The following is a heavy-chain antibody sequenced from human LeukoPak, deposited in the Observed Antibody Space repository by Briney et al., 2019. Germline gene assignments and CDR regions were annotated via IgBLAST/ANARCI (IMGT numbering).Heavy chain of an antibody. CDR2: ISYDGSNK. Sequence: GGSLRLSCAASGLTFSGYDMHWVRQAPGKGLEWVAVISYDGSNKYYADSVKGRFTISRDNSKNTLYLQMNSLRAEDTAVYYCARRGSSSRLDYWGQGTLVTVSS. D-gene: IGHD6-6*01. V-gene: IGHV3-30-3*01. J-gene: IGHJ4*02. CDR3: ARRGSSSRLDY. CDR1: GLTFSGYD.